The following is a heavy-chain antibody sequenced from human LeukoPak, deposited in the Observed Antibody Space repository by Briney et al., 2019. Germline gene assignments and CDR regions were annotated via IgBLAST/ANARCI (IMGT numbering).Heavy chain of an antibody. CDR2: IYWDDDK. D-gene: IGHD3-3*01. CDR3: AHRGSYYDFWSGYSGDDWFDA. V-gene: IGHV2-5*02. CDR1: GFSLSTSGVG. J-gene: IGHJ5*02. Sequence: SGPTLVKPTQSLTLTCTFSGFSLSTSGVGVGWLRQPPGKALEWLALIYWDDDKRYSPSLKSRLTITKDTSKTQVVLTMTNMDPVDRATYYCAHRGSYYDFWSGYSGDDWFDAWGQGTLVTVCS.